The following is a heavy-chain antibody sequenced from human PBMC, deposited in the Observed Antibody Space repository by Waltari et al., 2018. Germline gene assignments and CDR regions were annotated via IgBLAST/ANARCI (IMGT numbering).Heavy chain of an antibody. V-gene: IGHV1-69*04. CDR1: GGTFSSYA. D-gene: IGHD2-15*01. CDR2: IIPILGIA. Sequence: QVQLVQSGAEVKEPGSAVKISCKASGGTFSSYAISWVRQAPEQGLKWMGGIIPILGIANYAQKFKGRVTITADESTSTAYMELSSLRSEDTAVYYCARDLRGGYCSGGSCYRAFDIWGQGTMVTVSS. CDR3: ARDLRGGYCSGGSCYRAFDI. J-gene: IGHJ3*02.